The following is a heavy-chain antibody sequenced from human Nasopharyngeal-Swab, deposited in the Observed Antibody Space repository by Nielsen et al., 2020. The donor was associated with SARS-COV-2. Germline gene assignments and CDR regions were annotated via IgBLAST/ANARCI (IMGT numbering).Heavy chain of an antibody. CDR2: IYSGGST. Sequence: WIRQPPGKGLEWVSIIYSGGSTYYSDSVKGRFTISRHNSKNTPYLQMNSLRAEDTAVYYCANLPIVATSLDYWGQGTLVTVSS. D-gene: IGHD5-12*01. CDR3: ANLPIVATSLDY. V-gene: IGHV3-53*01. J-gene: IGHJ4*02.